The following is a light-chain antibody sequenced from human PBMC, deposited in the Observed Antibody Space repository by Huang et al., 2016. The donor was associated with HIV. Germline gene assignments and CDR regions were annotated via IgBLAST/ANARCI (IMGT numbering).Light chain of an antibody. CDR3: QQYLKSPLT. Sequence: EIVLTQSPGTLSLSPRERAALSCRASQNITNDFLAWYQQKSGQPPRLLIDGASSRAIGIPDRFSGSGSGTDFTLTLNRVEAQDSAVYYCQQYLKSPLTFGGGTNVEI. J-gene: IGKJ4*01. V-gene: IGKV3-20*01. CDR2: GAS. CDR1: QNITNDF.